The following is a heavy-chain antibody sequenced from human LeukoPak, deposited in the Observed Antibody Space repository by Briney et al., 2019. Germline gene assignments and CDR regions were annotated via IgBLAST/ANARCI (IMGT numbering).Heavy chain of an antibody. CDR3: ARNWWGIDY. Sequence: GGSLRLSCAASGFTFRDHWMHWVRQTPDKGLVWVSRINSDGSGTSYADSVWGRFTISRDNDKNTVDLQMNSLRSEDTAVYYCARNWWGIDYWGPGTLVTVSS. J-gene: IGHJ4*02. CDR1: GFTFRDHW. V-gene: IGHV3-74*01. D-gene: IGHD2-8*02. CDR2: INSDGSGT.